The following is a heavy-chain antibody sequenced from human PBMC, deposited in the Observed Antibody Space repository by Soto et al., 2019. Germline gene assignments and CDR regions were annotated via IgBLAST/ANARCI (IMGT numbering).Heavy chain of an antibody. CDR2: SDGSSAYT. J-gene: IGHJ6*02. D-gene: IGHD6-19*01. Sequence: QVQLVESGGGLVKPXGSLRLSCAASGFTFSDYYMNWIRQAPGKGLEWLSYSDGSSAYTNYADSVKGRFXIXXXXXXXXXXXXXXXXRDEDTAVYYCARAVGNYYGMDVWGQGTTVTVSS. CDR1: GFTFSDYY. CDR3: ARAVGNYYGMDV. V-gene: IGHV3-11*05.